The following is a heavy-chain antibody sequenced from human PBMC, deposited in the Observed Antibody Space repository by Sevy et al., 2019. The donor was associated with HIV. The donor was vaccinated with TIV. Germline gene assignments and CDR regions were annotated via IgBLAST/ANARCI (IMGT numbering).Heavy chain of an antibody. CDR1: GGTFSSYA. V-gene: IGHV1-69*05. CDR2: IIPIFGTA. Sequence: ASVKVSCKASGGTFSSYAISWVRQAPGQGLEWMGGIIPIFGTANYAQKFQGRVTMTTDTSTSTAYMELRSLRSDDTAVYYCARDLEQQKRYYYYGMDVWGQGTTVTVSS. D-gene: IGHD1-1*01. J-gene: IGHJ6*02. CDR3: ARDLEQQKRYYYYGMDV.